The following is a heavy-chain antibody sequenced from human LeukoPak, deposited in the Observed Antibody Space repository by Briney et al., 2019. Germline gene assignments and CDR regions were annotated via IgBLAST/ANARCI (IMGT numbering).Heavy chain of an antibody. V-gene: IGHV7-4-1*02. CDR2: INTNTGNP. D-gene: IGHD3-22*01. CDR3: ARDRIVVITNDAFDI. CDR1: GYTFTSYA. Sequence: GASVKVFCKASGYTFTSYAMNWVRQAPGQGLEWMGWINTNTGNPTYAQGFTGRFVFSLDTSVSTAYLQISSLKAEDTAVYYCARDRIVVITNDAFDIWGQGTMVTVSS. J-gene: IGHJ3*02.